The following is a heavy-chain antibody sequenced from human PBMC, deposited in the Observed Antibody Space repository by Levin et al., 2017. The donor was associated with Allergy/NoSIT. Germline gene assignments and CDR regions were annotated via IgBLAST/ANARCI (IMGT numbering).Heavy chain of an antibody. CDR1: GGSFSGYY. D-gene: IGHD6-6*01. J-gene: IGHJ5*02. CDR3: ARHTNSYSSIAARPGFGWFDP. Sequence: SETLSLTCAVYGGSFSGYYWSWIRQPPGKGLEWIGEINHSGSTNYNPSLKSRVTISVDTSKNQFSLKLSSVTAADTAVYYCARHTNSYSSIAARPGFGWFDPWGQGTLVTVSS. CDR2: INHSGST. V-gene: IGHV4-34*01.